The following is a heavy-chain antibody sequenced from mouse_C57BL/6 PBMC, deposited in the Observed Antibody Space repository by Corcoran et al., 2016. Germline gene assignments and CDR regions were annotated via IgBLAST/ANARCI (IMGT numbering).Heavy chain of an antibody. J-gene: IGHJ2*01. V-gene: IGHV1-76*01. CDR2: IYPGSGNT. CDR1: GYTFTDYY. CDR3: ARGGTTVIFDY. D-gene: IGHD1-1*01. Sequence: QVQLKQSGAELVRPGASVKLSCKASGYTFTDYYINWVKQRPGQGLEWIARIYPGSGNTYYNEKFKGKATLTAEKSSSTAYMQLSSLTSEDSAVYFCARGGTTVIFDYWGQGTTLTVSS.